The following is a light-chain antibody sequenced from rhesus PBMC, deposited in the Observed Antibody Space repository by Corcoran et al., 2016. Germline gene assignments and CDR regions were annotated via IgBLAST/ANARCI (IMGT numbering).Light chain of an antibody. J-gene: IGKJ1*01. V-gene: IGKV1-33*02. CDR3: QQHNSDPWT. CDR2: AAS. Sequence: DIQMTQSPSSLSASVGDRVTITCQASQGISSWLAWYQQKPGKAPKLLIYAASSLQSGVPSRFSGSGSGTDFTITISRLQPEEFATDYCQQHNSDPWTFGQGTKVEIK. CDR1: QGISSW.